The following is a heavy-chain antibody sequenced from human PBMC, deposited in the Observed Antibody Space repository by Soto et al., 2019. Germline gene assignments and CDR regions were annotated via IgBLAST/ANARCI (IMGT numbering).Heavy chain of an antibody. Sequence: ASVKVSCKASGYTFSSYYIHWVRQAPGQGLEWMGIINPTGVSTTYAQKFQGRVTMTRDTSTSTVYLDLSSLRSEDTAVYYCARVEMATIKGNAFDIWG. V-gene: IGHV1-46*01. CDR3: ARVEMATIKGNAFDI. D-gene: IGHD5-12*01. J-gene: IGHJ3*02. CDR1: GYTFSSYY. CDR2: INPTGVST.